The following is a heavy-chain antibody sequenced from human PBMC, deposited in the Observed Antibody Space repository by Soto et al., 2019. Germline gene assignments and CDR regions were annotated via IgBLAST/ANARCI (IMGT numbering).Heavy chain of an antibody. J-gene: IGHJ4*02. D-gene: IGHD6-19*01. Sequence: QMQLVQSGPEVKKPGTSVKVSCKASGFTFTSSAVQWVRQARGQRLEWIGWIVVGSGNTNYAPKFQERVTITRDMSKSTAYMELSSLRSEHTAVYYCAATVSSGWYSDYWGQGTLVTVSS. CDR1: GFTFTSSA. CDR3: AATVSSGWYSDY. V-gene: IGHV1-58*01. CDR2: IVVGSGNT.